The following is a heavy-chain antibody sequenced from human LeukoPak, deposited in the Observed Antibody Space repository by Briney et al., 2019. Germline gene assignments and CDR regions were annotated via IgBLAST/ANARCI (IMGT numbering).Heavy chain of an antibody. V-gene: IGHV1-69*06. CDR2: IIPIFGTA. Sequence: ASVKVSCKASGYTFTSYAMHWVRQAPGQGLEWMGGIIPIFGTANYAQKFQGRVTITADKSTSTAYMELSSLRSEDTAVYYCARADWNYVRWFDPWGQGTLVTVSS. CDR1: GYTFTSYA. D-gene: IGHD1-7*01. CDR3: ARADWNYVRWFDP. J-gene: IGHJ5*02.